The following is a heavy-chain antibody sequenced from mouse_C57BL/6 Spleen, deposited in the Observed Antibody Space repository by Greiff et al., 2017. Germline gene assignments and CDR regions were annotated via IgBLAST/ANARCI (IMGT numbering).Heavy chain of an antibody. J-gene: IGHJ3*01. V-gene: IGHV1-80*01. Sequence: QVHVKQSGAELVKPGASVKISCKASGYAFSSYWMNWVKQRPGKGLEWIGQIYPGDGDTNYNGKFKGKATLTADKSSSTAYMQLSSLTSEDSAVYFCARDPGEAWFAYWGQGTLVTVSA. CDR1: GYAFSSYW. CDR3: ARDPGEAWFAY. CDR2: IYPGDGDT.